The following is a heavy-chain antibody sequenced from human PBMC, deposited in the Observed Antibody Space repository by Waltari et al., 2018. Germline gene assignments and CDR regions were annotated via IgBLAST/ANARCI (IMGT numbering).Heavy chain of an antibody. J-gene: IGHJ4*02. D-gene: IGHD5-18*01. CDR1: GFTFSYHA. CDR3: ARDGPLQIQSWYSFDY. Sequence: QVQLVESGGGVVHPGRSLSLSCEASGFTFSYHAMHWVRTAPGKGLVGVAGCSYDGSDEYYADSVRGRFTISRDDSKDTVNLQMNSLRPEETAVYYCARDGPLQIQSWYSFDYWGQGTLVTVSS. V-gene: IGHV3-30*07. CDR2: CSYDGSDE.